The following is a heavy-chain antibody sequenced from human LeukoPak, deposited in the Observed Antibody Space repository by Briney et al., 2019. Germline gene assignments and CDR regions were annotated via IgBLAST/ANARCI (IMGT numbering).Heavy chain of an antibody. D-gene: IGHD1-26*01. CDR2: ISWDGGST. CDR1: GFTFDDYT. J-gene: IGHJ4*02. V-gene: IGHV3-43*01. Sequence: QSGGSLRLSCAASGFTFDDYTMHWVRQAPGKGLEWVSLISWDGGSTYYADSVKGRFTISRDNSKNSLYLQMNSLRTEDTALYYCAISGSYSNWGQGTLVTVSS. CDR3: AISGSYSN.